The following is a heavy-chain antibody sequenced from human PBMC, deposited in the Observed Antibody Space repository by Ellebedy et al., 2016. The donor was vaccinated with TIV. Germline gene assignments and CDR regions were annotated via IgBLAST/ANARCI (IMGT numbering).Heavy chain of an antibody. CDR3: ARNNPLYGEAFDY. CDR2: IYYSGNT. V-gene: IGHV4-30-4*01. J-gene: IGHJ4*02. CDR1: GGSISSADYY. Sequence: SETLSLTCTVSGGSISSADYYWTWIRPPPGKGLEWIGYIYYSGNTYFNPSLKRRVTLSLYTSKNQFSLNLSSVTAADTAVDYCARNNPLYGEAFDYWGQGTLVTVSS. D-gene: IGHD4-17*01.